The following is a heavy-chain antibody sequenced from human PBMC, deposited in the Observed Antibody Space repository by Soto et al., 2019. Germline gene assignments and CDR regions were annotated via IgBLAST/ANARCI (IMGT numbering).Heavy chain of an antibody. CDR3: AKGLSSRGSIAAAGTTYNWFDP. Sequence: EVQLVESGGGLVQPGGSLRLSCAASGFTFSSYAMSWVRQAPGKGLEWVSAISGSGGSTYYADSVKGRFTISRDNSKYTLYLQINSLRAEDTAVYYSAKGLSSRGSIAAAGTTYNWFDPWGQGTLVTVSS. CDR2: ISGSGGST. CDR1: GFTFSSYA. V-gene: IGHV3-23*04. D-gene: IGHD6-13*01. J-gene: IGHJ5*02.